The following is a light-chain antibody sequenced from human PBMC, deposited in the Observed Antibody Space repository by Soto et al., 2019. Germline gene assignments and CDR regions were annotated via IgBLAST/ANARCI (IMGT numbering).Light chain of an antibody. CDR3: LQYYVYPRT. CDR2: SAN. V-gene: IGKV1-17*03. J-gene: IGKJ1*01. Sequence: DIQMTQSPSDMSASVGDRVTITCRASQDSSNFLVWFQQRPGKVPKRLMYSANRLESGVPSRFSGSGSGTEFTLTISSLQPEGFATYYCLQYYVYPRTFAPGTKVDIK. CDR1: QDSSNF.